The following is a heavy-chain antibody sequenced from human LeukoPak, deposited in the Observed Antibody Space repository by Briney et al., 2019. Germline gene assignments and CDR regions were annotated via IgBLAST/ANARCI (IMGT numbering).Heavy chain of an antibody. Sequence: SETLSLTCAVYSGSFSGYYWSWIRQPPGKGLEWIGEINHSGSANYNPSLKSRLTISLDTSKNQFSLKLSSVTAADTAVYYCARGQGTVTTHWGQGTLVTVSS. CDR1: SGSFSGYY. J-gene: IGHJ4*02. CDR2: INHSGSA. CDR3: ARGQGTVTTH. V-gene: IGHV4-34*01. D-gene: IGHD4-17*01.